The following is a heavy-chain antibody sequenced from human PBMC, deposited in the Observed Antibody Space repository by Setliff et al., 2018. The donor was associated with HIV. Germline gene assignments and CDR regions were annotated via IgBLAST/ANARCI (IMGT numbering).Heavy chain of an antibody. J-gene: IGHJ5*02. CDR2: ILDGRVT. Sequence: PSETLSLTCTVAGGSISSGHSDWGWSRQAPGKGLEWIGNILDGRVTFFNPSLRGRVTISVDASKNQVPLTLGSVTASDSAVYHCARPHSGRGGGAFFDPWGQGILVTVSS. CDR3: ARPHSGRGGGAFFDP. CDR1: GGSISSGHSD. V-gene: IGHV4-39*01. D-gene: IGHD3-10*01.